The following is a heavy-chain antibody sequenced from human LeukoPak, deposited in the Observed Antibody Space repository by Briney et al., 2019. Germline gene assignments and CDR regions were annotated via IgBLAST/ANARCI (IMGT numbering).Heavy chain of an antibody. J-gene: IGHJ5*02. Sequence: SETLSLTCTVSGGSISSYYWSWIRQPPGKGLEWIGYFYYSGSTNYNPSLKSRVTISVDTSKNQFSLKLSSVTAADTAVYYRAGYSYGSGWFDPWGQGTLVTISS. V-gene: IGHV4-59*01. D-gene: IGHD5-18*01. CDR2: FYYSGST. CDR1: GGSISSYY. CDR3: AGYSYGSGWFDP.